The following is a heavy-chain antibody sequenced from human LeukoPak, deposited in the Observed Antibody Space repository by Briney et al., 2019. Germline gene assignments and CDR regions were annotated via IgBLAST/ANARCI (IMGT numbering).Heavy chain of an antibody. CDR1: GFTFDDYG. J-gene: IGHJ4*02. Sequence: PGGSLRLSCAASGFTFDDYGMSWVRQAPGKGLEWVSGINWNGGSTGYADSVKGRITISRDNAKNSLYLQMNSLRAEDTALYYCARGFCTNGVCYLFDYWGQGTLVTVSS. V-gene: IGHV3-20*04. CDR2: INWNGGST. CDR3: ARGFCTNGVCYLFDY. D-gene: IGHD2-8*01.